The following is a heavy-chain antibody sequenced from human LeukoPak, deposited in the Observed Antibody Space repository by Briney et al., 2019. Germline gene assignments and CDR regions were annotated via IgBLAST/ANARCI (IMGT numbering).Heavy chain of an antibody. D-gene: IGHD1-26*01. CDR1: GFTFSNSA. CDR3: ARGDGTYSHNWFDH. Sequence: GGSLRLSCAASGFTFSNSAMSWVRQAPGKGLEWVSAISGSGGSTYYADSVKGRFTISRDNSKNSLNLQMDTLRAEDTAVYYCARGDGTYSHNWFDHWGQGTLVTVSS. CDR2: ISGSGGST. J-gene: IGHJ5*02. V-gene: IGHV3-23*01.